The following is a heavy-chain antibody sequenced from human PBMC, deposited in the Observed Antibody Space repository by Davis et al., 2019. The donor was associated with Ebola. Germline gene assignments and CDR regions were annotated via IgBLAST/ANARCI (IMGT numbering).Heavy chain of an antibody. CDR3: ARGTRTLDI. D-gene: IGHD3/OR15-3a*01. J-gene: IGHJ3*02. CDR2: MNPNSGNT. V-gene: IGHV1-8*01. CDR1: RYTFTSYD. Sequence: ASVQVSCKASRYTFTSYDINWVRQATGQGLEWMGWMNPNSGNTGYAQKFQARISMTRNTSISTAYMELNSLRSEDTAAYYCARGTRTLDIWGQGTMVTVFS.